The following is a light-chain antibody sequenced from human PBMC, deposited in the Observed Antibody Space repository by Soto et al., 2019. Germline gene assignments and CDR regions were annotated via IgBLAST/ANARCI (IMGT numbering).Light chain of an antibody. Sequence: DIQFTQSPSFLSASVGDRVTIPCRASQGISSYLAWYQQKPGKAPKLMIYAASTLQSGVPSRFSGSGSGTEFTLTISSLQSEDFAAYYCQQYNNWPPITFGQGTRLEIK. V-gene: IGKV1-9*01. CDR3: QQYNNWPPIT. J-gene: IGKJ5*01. CDR2: AAS. CDR1: QGISSY.